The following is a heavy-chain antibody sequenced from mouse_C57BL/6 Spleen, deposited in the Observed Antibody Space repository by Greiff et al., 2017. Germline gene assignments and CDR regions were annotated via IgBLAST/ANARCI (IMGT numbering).Heavy chain of an antibody. CDR3: ASEDDMYSFDD. CDR1: GYTFTSYW. CDR2: IHPTSGGT. Sequence: VQLQQPGAELVKPGASVKMSCKASGYTFTSYWMHWVKQRPGQGLEWIGMIHPTSGGTNYNEKFKGKATLTVDQSSSTAYMQLSSLTSEDSAVYCCASEDDMYSFDDWGQGTTLTVSS. V-gene: IGHV1-64*01. J-gene: IGHJ2*01. D-gene: IGHD2-12*01.